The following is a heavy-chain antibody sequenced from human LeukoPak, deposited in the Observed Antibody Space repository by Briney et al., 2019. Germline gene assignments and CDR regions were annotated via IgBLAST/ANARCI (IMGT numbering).Heavy chain of an antibody. J-gene: IGHJ5*02. CDR2: LSGSGDGQ. V-gene: IGHV3-23*01. D-gene: IGHD5/OR15-5a*01. CDR1: GFTFTDYG. Sequence: GGSLRLSCLASGFTFTDYGMSWVRQAPGKGLEWVSGLSGSGDGQFYADSVEGRFTISRDISNNIWFLQMNSLRAEDTAVYYCAKGCQCPSGLSSWFDPRGQGTLVAVSS. CDR3: AKGCQCPSGLSSWFDP.